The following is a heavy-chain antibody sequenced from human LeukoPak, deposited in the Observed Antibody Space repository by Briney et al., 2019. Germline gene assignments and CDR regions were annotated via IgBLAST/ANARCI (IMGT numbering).Heavy chain of an antibody. CDR3: ARHTTYYYDSPLFDY. CDR1: GGSISSYY. CDR2: IYTSGST. Sequence: SETLSLTCTVSGGSISSYYWSWIRQPAGKGLEWIGRIYTSGSTNYNPSLKSRVTISVDTSKNQFSLKLSSVTAADTAVYYCARHTTYYYDSPLFDYWGQGTLVTVSS. V-gene: IGHV4-4*07. J-gene: IGHJ4*02. D-gene: IGHD3-22*01.